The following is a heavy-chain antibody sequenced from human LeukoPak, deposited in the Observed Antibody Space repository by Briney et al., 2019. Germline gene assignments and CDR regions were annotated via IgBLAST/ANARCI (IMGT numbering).Heavy chain of an antibody. CDR3: ARGSYSSGWYPALNWFDP. CDR1: GGTFSSYA. D-gene: IGHD6-19*01. J-gene: IGHJ5*02. Sequence: SVKVSCKASGGTFSSYAISWVRQAPGQGLEWMGGIIPIFGTANYAQKFQGRVTITTDESTSTAYMDLSSLRSEDTAVYYCARGSYSSGWYPALNWFDPWGQGTLVTVSS. CDR2: IIPIFGTA. V-gene: IGHV1-69*05.